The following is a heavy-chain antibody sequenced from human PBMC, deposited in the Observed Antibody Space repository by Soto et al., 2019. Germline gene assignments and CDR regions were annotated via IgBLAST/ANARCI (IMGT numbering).Heavy chain of an antibody. CDR3: ARVALLGYCSGGSCYGTYGMDV. J-gene: IGHJ6*02. V-gene: IGHV3-21*01. CDR2: ISSSSSYI. Sequence: GGSLRLSCAASGFTFSSYSMNWVRQAPGKGLEWVSSISSSSSYIYYADSVKGRFTISGDNAKNSLYLQMNSLRAEDTAVYYCARVALLGYCSGGSCYGTYGMDVWGQGTTVTVSS. D-gene: IGHD2-15*01. CDR1: GFTFSSYS.